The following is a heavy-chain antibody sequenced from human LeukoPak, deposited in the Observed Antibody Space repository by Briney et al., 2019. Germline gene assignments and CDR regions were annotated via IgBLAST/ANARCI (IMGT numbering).Heavy chain of an antibody. V-gene: IGHV1-2*06. Sequence: ASVQVSCKASGYTFTGYYMHWVRQAPGQGLEWMGRINPNSGGTNYAQKFQGRVTMTRDTSISTAYMELSRLRSDDTAVYYCARVEMATIFLLDYWGQGTLVTVSS. CDR1: GYTFTGYY. D-gene: IGHD5-24*01. J-gene: IGHJ4*02. CDR3: ARVEMATIFLLDY. CDR2: INPNSGGT.